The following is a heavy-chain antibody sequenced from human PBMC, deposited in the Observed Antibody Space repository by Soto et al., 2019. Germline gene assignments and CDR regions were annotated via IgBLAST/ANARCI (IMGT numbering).Heavy chain of an antibody. J-gene: IGHJ5*02. CDR2: ISTSGNT. CDR1: GVSMRNSY. D-gene: IGHD3-16*01. V-gene: IGHV4-4*07. CDR3: ARGGGVPALGDP. Sequence: QVQLEESGPGLVKPSETLSLICSVSGVSMRNSYWTWIRQSAGQGLEGIGRISTSGNTNYNPSLNSRLTLSVDTSKPQVYLKRTSVTAAGTGVYYCARGGGVPALGDPWGQGTLVTVSS.